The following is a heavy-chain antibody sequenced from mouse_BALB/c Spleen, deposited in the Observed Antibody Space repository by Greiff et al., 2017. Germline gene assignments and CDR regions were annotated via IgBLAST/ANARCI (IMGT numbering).Heavy chain of an antibody. V-gene: IGHV1-20*02. CDR3: ARSGGDYGSSPDY. CDR1: GYSFTGYF. J-gene: IGHJ2*01. CDR2: INPYNGDT. Sequence: EVQGVESGPELVKPGASVKISCKASGYSFTGYFMNWVMQSHGKSLEWIGRINPYNGDTFYNQKFKGKATLTVDKSSSTAHMELRSLASEDSAVYYCARSGGDYGSSPDYWGQGTTLTVSS. D-gene: IGHD1-1*01.